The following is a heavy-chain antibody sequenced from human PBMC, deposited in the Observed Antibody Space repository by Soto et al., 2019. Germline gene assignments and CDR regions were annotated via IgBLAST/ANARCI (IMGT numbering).Heavy chain of an antibody. Sequence: EVQLLESGGGLVQPGGSLRLSYAASGFTFSNYAMSWVRQAPGKGLEWVSVIGGSGASPYYADSVKGRFIISGDNSRNTVYLQMSSLRAEDTAVYYCAKQVSGYYYVHGLDDWGQGTTVTVSS. CDR3: AKQVSGYYYVHGLDD. J-gene: IGHJ6*02. D-gene: IGHD1-20*01. CDR2: IGGSGASP. CDR1: GFTFSNYA. V-gene: IGHV3-23*01.